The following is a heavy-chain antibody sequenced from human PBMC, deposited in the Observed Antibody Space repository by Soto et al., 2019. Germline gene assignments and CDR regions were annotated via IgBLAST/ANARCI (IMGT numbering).Heavy chain of an antibody. V-gene: IGHV4-61*01. J-gene: IGHJ3*02. Sequence: PSETLSLTCTVSGGSVSSGSYYWSWIRQPPGKGLEWIGYIYYSGSTNYNPSLKSRVTISVDTSKNQFSLELSSVTAADTAVYYCARDNRIVVVLNDAFDIWGQGTMVTVSS. D-gene: IGHD3-22*01. CDR2: IYYSGST. CDR3: ARDNRIVVVLNDAFDI. CDR1: GGSVSSGSYY.